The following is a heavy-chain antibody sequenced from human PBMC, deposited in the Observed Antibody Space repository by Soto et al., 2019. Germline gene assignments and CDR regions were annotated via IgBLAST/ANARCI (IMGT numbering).Heavy chain of an antibody. CDR1: GFTFGSYW. CDR2: INSDGSTT. J-gene: IGHJ4*02. V-gene: IGHV3-74*01. D-gene: IGHD2-15*01. CDR3: ARAGWYRFDY. Sequence: EVQLVESGGDLVQPGGSLRLSSAASGFTFGSYWMHWVRQAPGKGLVWVSRINSDGSTTNYGDSVKGRFTISRDNAKSTLYLQMNSLRAEDTAVYYCARAGWYRFDYWGQGTLLTVSS.